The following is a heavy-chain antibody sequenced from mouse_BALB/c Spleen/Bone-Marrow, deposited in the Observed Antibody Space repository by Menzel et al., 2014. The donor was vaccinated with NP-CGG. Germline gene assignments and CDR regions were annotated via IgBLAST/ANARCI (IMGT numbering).Heavy chain of an antibody. Sequence: EVKVVESGTDLVKTSQSISLNCTVTGYSITSGYTWHWIRQFPGNTLEWMGYIHYSGTTNYNPSLKSRISITRDTSKNQFFLQMNSVTTEDTATYYCAITTVVNAMDYWGQGTSVTVSS. CDR1: GYSITSGYT. J-gene: IGHJ4*01. CDR3: AITTVVNAMDY. D-gene: IGHD1-1*01. CDR2: IHYSGTT. V-gene: IGHV3-1*02.